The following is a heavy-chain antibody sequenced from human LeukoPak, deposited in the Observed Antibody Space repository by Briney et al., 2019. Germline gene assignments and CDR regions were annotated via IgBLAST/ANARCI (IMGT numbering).Heavy chain of an antibody. CDR3: ARAGYSYGYSH. Sequence: SETLSLTRAVYGGSFSGYYWSWIRQPPGKGLEWIGEINHSGSTNYNPSLKSRVTISVDTSKNQFSLKLSSVTAADTAVYYCARAGYSYGYSHWGQGTLVTVSS. V-gene: IGHV4-34*01. CDR2: INHSGST. CDR1: GGSFSGYY. D-gene: IGHD5-18*01. J-gene: IGHJ4*02.